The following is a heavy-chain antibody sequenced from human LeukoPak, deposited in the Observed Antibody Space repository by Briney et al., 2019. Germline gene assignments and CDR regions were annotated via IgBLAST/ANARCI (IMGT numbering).Heavy chain of an antibody. V-gene: IGHV4-59*01. CDR2: IYYSGST. D-gene: IGHD1-26*01. Sequence: PSETLSLTCTVSGGSISSYYWSWIRQPPGEGLEWIGYIYYSGSTNYNPSLKSRVTISVDTSKNQFSLKLSSVTAADTAVYYCARSGSYYDFRFDPWGQGTLVTVSS. CDR3: ARSGSYYDFRFDP. CDR1: GGSISSYY. J-gene: IGHJ5*02.